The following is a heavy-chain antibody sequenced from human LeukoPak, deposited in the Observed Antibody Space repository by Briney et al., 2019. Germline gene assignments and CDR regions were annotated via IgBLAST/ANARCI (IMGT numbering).Heavy chain of an antibody. Sequence: QPGGSLRLSCAASGFTFSSYWMSWVRQAPGKGLEWVANIKQDGSEKYYVDSVKGRFTISRDNAKNSLYLQMNSLRAEDTAVYYCARDIRYGPEYCFDYWGQGTLVTVSS. J-gene: IGHJ4*02. D-gene: IGHD3-10*01. CDR1: GFTFSSYW. CDR3: ARDIRYGPEYCFDY. V-gene: IGHV3-7*01. CDR2: IKQDGSEK.